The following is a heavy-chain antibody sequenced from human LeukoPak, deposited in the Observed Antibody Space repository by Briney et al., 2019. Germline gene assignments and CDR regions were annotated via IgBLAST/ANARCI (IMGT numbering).Heavy chain of an antibody. D-gene: IGHD3-10*01. J-gene: IGHJ4*02. CDR3: ARVVQGSGSYYNTYYFDY. CDR1: SYTFTRYG. CDR2: ISGSNGNT. V-gene: IGHV1-18*01. Sequence: ASVKVSCKASSYTFTRYGISWVRQAPGQRLEWMGWISGSNGNTNYAQKFLGRVTMTRDTSISTAYMELSRLRSDDTAVYYCARVVQGSGSYYNTYYFDYWGQGTLVTVSS.